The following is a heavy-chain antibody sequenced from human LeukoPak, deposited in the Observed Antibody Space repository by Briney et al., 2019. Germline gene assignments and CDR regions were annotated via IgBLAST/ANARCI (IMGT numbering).Heavy chain of an antibody. V-gene: IGHV4-59*08. CDR3: ARHGGRGYSGYDMEYFQH. CDR1: GGSINSYY. CDR2: ISYSGST. D-gene: IGHD5-12*01. Sequence: SEPLSLTCTVSGGSINSYYWSWIRQPPGKGLEGIGYISYSGSTNFNPSLRRRVTISVDTSKNYFSLKLSSVTAADTAVYYCARHGGRGYSGYDMEYFQHWGQGTLVTVSS. J-gene: IGHJ1*01.